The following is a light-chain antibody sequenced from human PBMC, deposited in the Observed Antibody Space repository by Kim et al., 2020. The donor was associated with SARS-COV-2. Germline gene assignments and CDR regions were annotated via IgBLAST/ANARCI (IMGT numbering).Light chain of an antibody. CDR3: QQCSRAPPLDT. Sequence: EIVLTQSPGTLSLSPGERATLSCRASQSVSSSYLAWYQQKPGQAPRLLIYGASSRATGIPDRFSGSGSGTDFTLTISRLEPEDFAVYYCQQCSRAPPLDTCGQGTNLEI. V-gene: IGKV3-20*01. CDR2: GAS. J-gene: IGKJ2*01. CDR1: QSVSSSY.